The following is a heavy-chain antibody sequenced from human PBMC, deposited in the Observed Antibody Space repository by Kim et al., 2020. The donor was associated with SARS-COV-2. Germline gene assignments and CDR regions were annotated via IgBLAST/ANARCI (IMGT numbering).Heavy chain of an antibody. V-gene: IGHV4-34*01. D-gene: IGHD3-22*01. J-gene: IGHJ4*03. CDR3: ARVSPYDSSGYYSRAGYF. CDR2: INHSGST. CDR1: GGSFSGYY. Sequence: SETLSLTCAVYGGSFSGYYWSWIRQPPGKGLEWVGEINHSGSTNYNPSLKSRVTISVDTSKNQFSLKLSSVTAADTAGYYCARVSPYDSSGYYSRAGYF.